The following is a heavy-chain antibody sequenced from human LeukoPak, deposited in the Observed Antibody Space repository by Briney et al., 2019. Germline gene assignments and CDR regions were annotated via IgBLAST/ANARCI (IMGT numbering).Heavy chain of an antibody. CDR1: GFTFSSYG. V-gene: IGHV3-30*18. Sequence: GGSLRLSCAASGFTFSSYGMHWVRQAPGKGLEWVAVISYDGSNKYYADSVKGRFTISRDNSKNTLYLQMSSLRAEDTAVYYCAKGMIFGYFEDWGQGALVTVSS. J-gene: IGHJ4*02. CDR3: AKGMIFGYFED. CDR2: ISYDGSNK. D-gene: IGHD3/OR15-3a*01.